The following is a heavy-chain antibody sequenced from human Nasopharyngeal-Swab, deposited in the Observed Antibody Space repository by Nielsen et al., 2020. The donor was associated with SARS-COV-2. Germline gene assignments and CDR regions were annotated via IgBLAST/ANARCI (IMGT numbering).Heavy chain of an antibody. Sequence: SETLSLTCTVSDGSISSFYWSWIRQPPGKGLEWIGYIYYTGSTNYKPSLKSRVTISLDTSKNQFSLKLNSVTASDTAVYYCARVGRGASAGTDYWGQGTLVTVSS. CDR1: DGSISSFY. V-gene: IGHV4-59*13. CDR3: ARVGRGASAGTDY. J-gene: IGHJ4*02. CDR2: IYYTGST. D-gene: IGHD6-13*01.